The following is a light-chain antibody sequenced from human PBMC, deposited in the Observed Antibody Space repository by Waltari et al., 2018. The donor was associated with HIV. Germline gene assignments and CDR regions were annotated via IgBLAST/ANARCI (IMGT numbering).Light chain of an antibody. CDR3: MQSLQTPT. J-gene: IGKJ5*01. CDR1: QSLLHSDGNNY. V-gene: IGKV2-28*01. CDR2: LGS. Sequence: DTVMTQSPLSLPVTPGEPASIPCRSSQSLLHSDGNNYLEWYVQKPGQSPQLLIHLGSHRASGVPDRFSGSGSGTHFTLKITKVEAEDVGIFFCMQSLQTPTFGQGTRLDIK.